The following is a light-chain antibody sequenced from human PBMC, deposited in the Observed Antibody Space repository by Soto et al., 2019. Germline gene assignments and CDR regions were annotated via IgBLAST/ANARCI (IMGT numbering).Light chain of an antibody. J-gene: IGKJ5*01. CDR1: QSISTW. CDR3: QQYHSYIT. Sequence: DIQMTQSPSTLSASVGGRVTITCRASQSISTWLAWYQQKPGRAPKLLIYRASSLQSGVPSRFSASGSGTEFTLTISSLQPDDFATYYCQQYHSYITFGQGTRLEIK. CDR2: RAS. V-gene: IGKV1-5*03.